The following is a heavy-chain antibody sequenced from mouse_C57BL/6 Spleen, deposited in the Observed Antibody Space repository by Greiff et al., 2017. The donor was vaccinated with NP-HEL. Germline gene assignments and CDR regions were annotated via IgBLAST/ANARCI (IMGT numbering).Heavy chain of an antibody. J-gene: IGHJ2*01. Sequence: VQLQQSGPELVKPGASVKISCKASGYSFTGYYMNWVKQSPEKSLEWIGEINPSTGGTTYNQKFKAKATLTVDKSSSTAYMQLKSLTSEDSAVYYCAKRGETYFDYWGEGTTLTVSS. CDR3: AKRGETYFDY. V-gene: IGHV1-42*01. D-gene: IGHD2-13*01. CDR1: GYSFTGYY. CDR2: INPSTGGT.